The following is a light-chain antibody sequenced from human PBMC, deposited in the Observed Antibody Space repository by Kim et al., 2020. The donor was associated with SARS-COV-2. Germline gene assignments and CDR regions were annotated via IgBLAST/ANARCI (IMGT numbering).Light chain of an antibody. CDR3: NSRDSSSNHLV. CDR2: GKN. J-gene: IGLJ2*01. V-gene: IGLV3-19*01. CDR1: SLRSYY. Sequence: ALGQTVRITCKGDSLRSYYAGWYQQKPGQAPVLVIYGKNNRPSGIPDRFSGSSSGNTASLTITGAQAEDEADYYCNSRDSSSNHLVFGGGTQLTVL.